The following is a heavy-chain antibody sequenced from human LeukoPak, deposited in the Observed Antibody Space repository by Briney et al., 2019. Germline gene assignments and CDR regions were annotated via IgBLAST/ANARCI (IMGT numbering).Heavy chain of an antibody. V-gene: IGHV3-23*01. CDR3: AREGSSNWYLDY. J-gene: IGHJ4*02. CDR2: ISNTGGST. CDR1: GFSFNTYA. D-gene: IGHD6-13*01. Sequence: PGGSLRLSCAASGFSFNTYAMSWVRQAPGKGLEWVSAISNTGGSTYYADSVKGRFTISRDKSKNTLSLQMNSLRAEDTAVYYCAREGSSNWYLDYWGQGTLVTVSS.